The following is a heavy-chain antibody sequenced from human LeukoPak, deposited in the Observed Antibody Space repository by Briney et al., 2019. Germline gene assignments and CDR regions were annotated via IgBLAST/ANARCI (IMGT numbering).Heavy chain of an antibody. CDR3: AELGITMIGGV. J-gene: IGHJ6*04. CDR2: ISSSGSTI. CDR1: GFTFSSYE. D-gene: IGHD3-10*02. Sequence: QPGGSLRLSCAASGFTFSSYEMNWVRQAPGKGLEWVSYISSSGSTIYYADSVKGRFTISRDNAKNSLYLQMNSLRAEDTAVYYCAELGITMIGGVWGRGTTVTISS. V-gene: IGHV3-48*03.